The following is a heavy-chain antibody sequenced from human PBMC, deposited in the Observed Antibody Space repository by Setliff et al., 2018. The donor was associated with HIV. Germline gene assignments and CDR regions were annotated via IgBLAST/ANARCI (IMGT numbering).Heavy chain of an antibody. CDR1: GYPLSELS. CDR2: SDAEDGES. J-gene: IGHJ4*02. D-gene: IGHD1-26*01. Sequence: ASVKVSCKVSGYPLSELSIHWVRQAPGKGLEWMGGSDAEDGESVYAQKFQDRVTMTEDRSTDTAYMELSSLRPEDTAIYYCTRHRGSFDYWGLGTLVTVSS. V-gene: IGHV1-24*01. CDR3: TRHRGSFDY.